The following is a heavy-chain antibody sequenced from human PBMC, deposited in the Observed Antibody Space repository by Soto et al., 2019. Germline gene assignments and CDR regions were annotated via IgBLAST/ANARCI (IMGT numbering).Heavy chain of an antibody. V-gene: IGHV3-64*01. CDR1: GFTFRSYA. D-gene: IGHD6-13*01. J-gene: IGHJ4*02. Sequence: GGSLSLSCAASGFTFRSYAMHWVRQAPGKGLEYVSAISSNGGSTYYANSVKGRFTISRDNSKNTLYLQMGSLRAEDMAVYYCARQSYSSYYFDYWGQGTLVTVSS. CDR3: ARQSYSSYYFDY. CDR2: ISSNGGST.